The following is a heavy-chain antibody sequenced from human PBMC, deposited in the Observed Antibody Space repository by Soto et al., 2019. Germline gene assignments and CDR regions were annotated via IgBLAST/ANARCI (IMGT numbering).Heavy chain of an antibody. J-gene: IGHJ4*02. CDR2: IWYDGSNK. CDR3: ARDPKGDSSGLLDY. D-gene: IGHD3-22*01. Sequence: QVQLVESGGGVVQPGRSLRLSCAASGFTFSSYGMHWVRQAPGKGLEWVAVIWYDGSNKYYADSVKGRFTISRDNSKNTLYLQMNSLRAEDMAVYYCARDPKGDSSGLLDYWGQGTLVTVSS. V-gene: IGHV3-33*01. CDR1: GFTFSSYG.